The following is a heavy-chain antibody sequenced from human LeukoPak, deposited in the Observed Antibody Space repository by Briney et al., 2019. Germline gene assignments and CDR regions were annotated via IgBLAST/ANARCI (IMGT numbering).Heavy chain of an antibody. CDR2: ISYDGSNK. Sequence: GGSLRLSCAASGFTFSSYGMHWVRQAPGKGLEWVAVISYDGSNKYYADSVKGRFTISRDNSKNTLYLQMNSLRAEDTAVYYCAKVSGGGSYTDHWGQGTLVTVSS. CDR1: GFTFSSYG. D-gene: IGHD1-26*01. V-gene: IGHV3-30*18. J-gene: IGHJ5*02. CDR3: AKVSGGGSYTDH.